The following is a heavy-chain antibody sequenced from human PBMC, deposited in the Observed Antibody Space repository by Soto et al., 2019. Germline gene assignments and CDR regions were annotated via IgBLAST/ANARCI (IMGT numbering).Heavy chain of an antibody. CDR2: ISAYNGDT. D-gene: IGHD1-26*01. CDR1: GYTFTFYG. J-gene: IGHJ6*04. V-gene: IGHV1-18*01. CDR3: ARSSGTYPPSRYYYVLDF. Sequence: ASVTLSCTASGYTFTFYGFSWVRPAPGQVLEWMGWISAYNGDTNYPQKFQARFTMTTDTSTSTAFLDLRSLRSDDTAVYYCARSSGTYPPSRYYYVLDFWGKGTTVTVFS.